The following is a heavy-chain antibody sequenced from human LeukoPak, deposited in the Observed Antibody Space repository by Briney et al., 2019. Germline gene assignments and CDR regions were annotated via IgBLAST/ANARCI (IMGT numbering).Heavy chain of an antibody. CDR2: INQDGSLK. J-gene: IGHJ5*02. Sequence: GGSLRLSCGASGFVFSNYWMSWVRQAPGKGLEWVASINQDGSLKKDVDSLEGRFTISRDNSKNTLYLQMNSLRAEDTAVYYCAKAIAAAGSKWFDPWGQGTLVTVSS. V-gene: IGHV3-7*03. D-gene: IGHD6-13*01. CDR3: AKAIAAAGSKWFDP. CDR1: GFVFSNYW.